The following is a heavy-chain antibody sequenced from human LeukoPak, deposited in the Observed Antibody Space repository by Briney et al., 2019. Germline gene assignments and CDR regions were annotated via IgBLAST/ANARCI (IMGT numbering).Heavy chain of an antibody. CDR3: AGYDYHYYFDP. D-gene: IGHD5-24*01. CDR2: IYPGDSDT. Sequence: GASLKISCKGSGYSFTSYWIGWVRQLPGKGLEWMGIIYPGDSDTRYSPSFQGQVTISADKSISTAYLQWSSLKASDTAMYYCAGYDYHYYFDPWGQGTLVTVSS. V-gene: IGHV5-51*01. J-gene: IGHJ5*02. CDR1: GYSFTSYW.